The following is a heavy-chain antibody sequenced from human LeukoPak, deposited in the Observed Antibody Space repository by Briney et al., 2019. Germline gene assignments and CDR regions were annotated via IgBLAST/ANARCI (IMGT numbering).Heavy chain of an antibody. Sequence: GGSLRLSCTASGFTLGDYAMSWVRQAPGKGLEWVGFIRSKPYGGTRDYAASVKGRFTISRDDSKSIAYLQMNSLKTEDTAVDCCTRVYYYDSSGEYYFDYRGQGTLVTVSS. CDR2: IRSKPYGGTR. D-gene: IGHD3-22*01. J-gene: IGHJ4*02. V-gene: IGHV3-49*04. CDR3: TRVYYYDSSGEYYFDY. CDR1: GFTLGDYA.